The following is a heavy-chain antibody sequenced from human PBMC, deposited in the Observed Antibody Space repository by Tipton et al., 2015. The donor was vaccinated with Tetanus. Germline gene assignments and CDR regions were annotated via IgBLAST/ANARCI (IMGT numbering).Heavy chain of an antibody. D-gene: IGHD5-18*01. V-gene: IGHV3-21*04. CDR3: AKDDTAMGPEEAFDI. CDR1: GFTFSSYS. Sequence: SLRLSCAASGFTFSSYSMNWVRQAPGKGLEWVSSISSSSSYIYYADSVKGRFTISRDNSKNTLYLQMNSLRAEDTAVYYCAKDDTAMGPEEAFDIWGQGTMVTVSS. CDR2: ISSSSSYI. J-gene: IGHJ3*02.